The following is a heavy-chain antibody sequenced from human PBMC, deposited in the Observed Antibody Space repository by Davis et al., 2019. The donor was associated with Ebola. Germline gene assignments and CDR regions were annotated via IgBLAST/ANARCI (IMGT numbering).Heavy chain of an antibody. V-gene: IGHV2-70*01. J-gene: IGHJ4*02. D-gene: IGHD6-13*01. CDR1: GFSLSTRGMC. CDR3: ARVGGAAAGSGVFDY. Sequence: SGPTLVKPTQTLTLTCTFSGFSLSTRGMCVSWIRQPPGKALEWLALIDWDDDKYYSTSLKTRLTISKDTSKNQVVLTMTNMDPVDTATYYCARVGGAAAGSGVFDYWGQGTLVTVSS. CDR2: IDWDDDK.